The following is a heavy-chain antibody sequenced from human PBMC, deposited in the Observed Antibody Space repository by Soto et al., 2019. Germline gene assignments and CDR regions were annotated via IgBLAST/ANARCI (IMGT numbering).Heavy chain of an antibody. Sequence: PGGSLSLSCASSGFTFTSYSMNWVRHAPGQGLEWVSYITSKSTTIKYADSVKGRFTVSRDNAKNSLYLQLNSLRDEDTAVYYCAREMGACSDSSCYPGPYDSWGQGTLVTVSS. CDR1: GFTFTSYS. D-gene: IGHD3-16*01. J-gene: IGHJ5*02. V-gene: IGHV3-48*02. CDR3: AREMGACSDSSCYPGPYDS. CDR2: ITSKSTTI.